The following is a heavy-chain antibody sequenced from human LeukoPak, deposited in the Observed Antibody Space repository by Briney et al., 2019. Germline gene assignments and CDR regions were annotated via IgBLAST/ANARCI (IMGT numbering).Heavy chain of an antibody. CDR1: GYTFTSYH. J-gene: IGHJ3*02. CDR2: INLSGGST. D-gene: IGHD5-24*01. V-gene: IGHV1-46*01. Sequence: ASVKVSCKASGYTFTSYHMHWVRQAPGQGLEWMGKINLSGGSTTYAQKFQGRVTMTRDTSTSTVYMELSSLRSDDTAVYYCARDLEMATISGAFDIWGQGTMVTVSS. CDR3: ARDLEMATISGAFDI.